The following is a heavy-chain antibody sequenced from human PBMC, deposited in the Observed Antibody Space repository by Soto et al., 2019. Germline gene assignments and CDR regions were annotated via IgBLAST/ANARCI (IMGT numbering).Heavy chain of an antibody. V-gene: IGHV3-48*02. J-gene: IGHJ4*02. CDR3: ARSALNYYDSSGPGYFVY. D-gene: IGHD3-22*01. Sequence: EVQLVESGGGLVQPGGSLRLSCAASGFTFSSYSMNWVRQAPGKGLEWVSYISSSSSTIYYADSVKGRFTISRDNAKNSLYLQMNSLRDEDTAVYYCARSALNYYDSSGPGYFVYWGQGTLVTVSS. CDR2: ISSSSSTI. CDR1: GFTFSSYS.